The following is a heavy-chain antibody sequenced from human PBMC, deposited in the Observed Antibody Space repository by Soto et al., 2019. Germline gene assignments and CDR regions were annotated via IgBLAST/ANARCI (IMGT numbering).Heavy chain of an antibody. Sequence: EVQLVESGGGLVQPGGSLRLSCAASGFTFSSYSMNWVRQAPGKGLEWVSHISSSSSSIYYADSVTGRFTISRDNAKNSLYLQMNSLRDEDTAVYYCAREYDILTGYYNVGWFDPWGQGTLVTVSS. V-gene: IGHV3-48*02. CDR1: GFTFSSYS. J-gene: IGHJ5*02. CDR2: ISSSSSSI. CDR3: AREYDILTGYYNVGWFDP. D-gene: IGHD3-9*01.